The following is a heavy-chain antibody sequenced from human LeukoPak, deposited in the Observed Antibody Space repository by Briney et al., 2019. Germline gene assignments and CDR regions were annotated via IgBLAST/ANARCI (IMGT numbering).Heavy chain of an antibody. Sequence: PGGSLRLSCAASGFTFSSYSMNWVRQAPGKGLEWVSSISSSSSYIYYADSVKGRFTISRDNAKNSLYLQMNSLIAEDTAVYYCARDHGSGSYYDRMVDYWGQGTLVTVSS. CDR2: ISSSSSYI. V-gene: IGHV3-21*01. J-gene: IGHJ4*02. D-gene: IGHD3-10*01. CDR3: ARDHGSGSYYDRMVDY. CDR1: GFTFSSYS.